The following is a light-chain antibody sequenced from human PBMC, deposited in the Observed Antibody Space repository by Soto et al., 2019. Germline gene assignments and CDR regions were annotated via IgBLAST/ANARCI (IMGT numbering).Light chain of an antibody. V-gene: IGKV3-20*01. CDR2: GAS. Sequence: PGERVTLSCRAIQSVSSSYLTWYQQKPGQAPRLLIYGASSRATGIPDRFSGSGSGTDFTLTISRLEPEDFAVYYCQQYGSSPRTFGQGTKVDI. CDR3: QQYGSSPRT. J-gene: IGKJ1*01. CDR1: QSVSSSY.